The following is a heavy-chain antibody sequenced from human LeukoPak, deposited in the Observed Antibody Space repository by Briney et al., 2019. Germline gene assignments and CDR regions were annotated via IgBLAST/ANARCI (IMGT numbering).Heavy chain of an antibody. Sequence: GGSLRLSCAASGFTFDDYAMHWVRQAPGKGLEWVSGMSWNSGSIGYADSVKGRFTISRDNAKNSLYLQMNSLRAEDTALYYCAKDGYCSSTSCYRVAFDIWGQGTMVTVSS. J-gene: IGHJ3*02. CDR2: MSWNSGSI. D-gene: IGHD2-2*01. V-gene: IGHV3-9*01. CDR1: GFTFDDYA. CDR3: AKDGYCSSTSCYRVAFDI.